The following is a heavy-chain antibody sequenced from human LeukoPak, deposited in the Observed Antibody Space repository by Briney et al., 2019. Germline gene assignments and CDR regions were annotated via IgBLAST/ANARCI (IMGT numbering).Heavy chain of an antibody. Sequence: GGSLRLSCAASGFTFSSYAMTWVRQAPGKGLEWVSVISGSGGSTYYADSVKGRFTISRDDSKNTLYLQMNSLRAEDTAVYYCARDARSGPIDYWGQGTLVTVSS. V-gene: IGHV3-23*01. CDR1: GFTFSSYA. D-gene: IGHD5-12*01. CDR3: ARDARSGPIDY. J-gene: IGHJ4*02. CDR2: ISGSGGST.